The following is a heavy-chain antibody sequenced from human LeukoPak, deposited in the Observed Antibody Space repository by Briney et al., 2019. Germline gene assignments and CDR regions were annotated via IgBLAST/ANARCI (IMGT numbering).Heavy chain of an antibody. CDR1: GYTFTSYA. J-gene: IGHJ6*04. V-gene: IGHV1-3*01. D-gene: IGHD2-2*01. CDR3: ARGPDIVVVPAAHAGGDYYYGMDV. Sequence: GASVKVSCKASGYTFTSYAMHWVRQAPGQRLEWMGWINAGNGNTKYSQKFQGRVTITRDTSASTAYMELSSLRSEDTAVYYCARGPDIVVVPAAHAGGDYYYGMDVWGKGTTVTVSS. CDR2: INAGNGNT.